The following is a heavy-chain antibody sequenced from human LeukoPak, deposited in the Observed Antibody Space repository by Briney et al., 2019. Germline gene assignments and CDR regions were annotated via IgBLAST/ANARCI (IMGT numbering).Heavy chain of an antibody. J-gene: IGHJ6*03. D-gene: IGHD6-13*01. V-gene: IGHV3-48*01. Sequence: PGGSLRLSCAASGFTFSSYSMNWVRQAPGKGLEWVSYISSSSSTIYYADSVKGRFTISRDNAKNSLYLQMNSLRAEDTAVYYCAREEAKYSSSWYSYYYYYMDVWGKGTTVTISS. CDR1: GFTFSSYS. CDR2: ISSSSSTI. CDR3: AREEAKYSSSWYSYYYYYMDV.